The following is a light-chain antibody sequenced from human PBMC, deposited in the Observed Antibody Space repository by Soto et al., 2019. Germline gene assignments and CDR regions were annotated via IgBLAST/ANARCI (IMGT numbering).Light chain of an antibody. CDR2: AAS. CDR1: QSISSY. Sequence: DIQMTQSPSSLSASVGDRVTITCRASQSISSYLNWYQQKPGKAPKLLIYAASSLQSGVPSRFSGSGSGTAFTLTISSLQPEDFATYYCQQSYSTLTFGPGTNVDIQ. V-gene: IGKV1-39*01. CDR3: QQSYSTLT. J-gene: IGKJ3*01.